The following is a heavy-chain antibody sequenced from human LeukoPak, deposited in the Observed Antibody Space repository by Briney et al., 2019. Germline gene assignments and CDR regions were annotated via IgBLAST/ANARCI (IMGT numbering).Heavy chain of an antibody. CDR1: GFTFSSYA. Sequence: GGSLRLSCAASGFTFSSYAMHWVRQAPGKGLEWVSAISSSGGSPYYADSVNGRFTISRDNSKNTLYLQMNSLRAEDTALYYCAKDQALSLSSSRALDYWGQGTLVTVSS. D-gene: IGHD2-2*01. CDR2: ISSSGGSP. J-gene: IGHJ4*02. CDR3: AKDQALSLSSSRALDY. V-gene: IGHV3-23*01.